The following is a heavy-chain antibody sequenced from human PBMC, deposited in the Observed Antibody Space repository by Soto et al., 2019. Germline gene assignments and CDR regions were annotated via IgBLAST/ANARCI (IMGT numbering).Heavy chain of an antibody. D-gene: IGHD3-9*01. V-gene: IGHV3-49*03. J-gene: IGHJ4*02. CDR3: TRDILRYFDWLLAQY. CDR2: IRSKAYGGTT. CDR1: GFTFGDYA. Sequence: GGSLRLSCTASGFTFGDYAMSWFRQAPGKGLEWVGFIRSKAYGGTTEYAASVKGRFTISRDDSKSIAYLQMNSLKTEDTAVYYCTRDILRYFDWLLAQYWGQGTLVTVSS.